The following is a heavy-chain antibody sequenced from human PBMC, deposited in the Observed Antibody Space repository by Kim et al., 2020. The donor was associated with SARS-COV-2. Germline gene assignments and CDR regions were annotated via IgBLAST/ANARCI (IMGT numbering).Heavy chain of an antibody. V-gene: IGHV1-3*01. D-gene: IGHD5-12*01. Sequence: ASVKVSCKASAYSFSNYVIEWVRQAPGERPEWMGWIHGGDGKKEYSEKFQGRVTITTDTSTTTAYMALSSLTSKDTAVYTCASRGSGFWDWFDPWGQGT. CDR3: ASRGSGFWDWFDP. J-gene: IGHJ5*02. CDR2: IHGGDGKK. CDR1: AYSFSNYV.